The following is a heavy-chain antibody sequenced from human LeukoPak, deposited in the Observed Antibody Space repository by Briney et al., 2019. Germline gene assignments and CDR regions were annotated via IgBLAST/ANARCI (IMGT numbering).Heavy chain of an antibody. J-gene: IGHJ4*02. CDR1: RFSFSTHW. Sequence: GGSLRLSCAASRFSFSTHWMSWVRLAPGKGPEWVANIKYDGSEKYYVDSVKGRFTISRDNAKNSLYQHMNSLRAEDTAVYYCASGFLDDFWSGHFWGQGTLVTVSS. V-gene: IGHV3-7*01. CDR3: ASGFLDDFWSGHF. CDR2: IKYDGSEK. D-gene: IGHD3-3*01.